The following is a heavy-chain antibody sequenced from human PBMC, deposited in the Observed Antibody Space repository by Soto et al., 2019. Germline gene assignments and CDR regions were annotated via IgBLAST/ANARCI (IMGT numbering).Heavy chain of an antibody. CDR2: ITANGGST. J-gene: IGHJ4*02. D-gene: IGHD3-22*01. V-gene: IGHV3-23*01. CDR3: AKGTSGYYYFVFDY. CDR1: GFTFSNYA. Sequence: GSLRLSCAASGFTFSNYAMSWVRQAPGKGLEWVSDITANGGSTHYAGSVEGRFTVSRDNSKNTLYLQMNSLRAEDTAIYFCAKGTSGYYYFVFDYWGQGA.